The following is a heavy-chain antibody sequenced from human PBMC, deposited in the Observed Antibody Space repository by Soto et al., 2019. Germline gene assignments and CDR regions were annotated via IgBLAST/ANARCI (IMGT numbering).Heavy chain of an antibody. Sequence: SETLSLTCTVSGGSISNYYWSWIRQPPGKGLEWIAFIYYTGSATYNSSLKSRVTISVDTSKNQFSLKLNSVTAADTAVYYCARVPNYDCEGDSCYRKTMDVWDRGTTVTVSS. CDR2: IYYTGSA. D-gene: IGHD3-16*01. CDR3: ARVPNYDCEGDSCYRKTMDV. V-gene: IGHV4-59*12. CDR1: GGSISNYY. J-gene: IGHJ6*02.